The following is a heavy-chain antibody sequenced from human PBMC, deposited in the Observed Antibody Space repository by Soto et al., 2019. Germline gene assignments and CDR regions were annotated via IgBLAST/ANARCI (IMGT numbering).Heavy chain of an antibody. D-gene: IGHD3-3*01. CDR2: MNPNSGNT. Sequence: ASVKVSCKASGYTFTSYDINWVRQATGQGLEWMGWMNPNSGNTGYAQKFQGRVTMTRNTSISTAYMELSSLRSEDTAVYYCASMLKTWRGLEYYFDYWGQGTLVTVSS. CDR3: ASMLKTWRGLEYYFDY. J-gene: IGHJ4*02. V-gene: IGHV1-8*01. CDR1: GYTFTSYD.